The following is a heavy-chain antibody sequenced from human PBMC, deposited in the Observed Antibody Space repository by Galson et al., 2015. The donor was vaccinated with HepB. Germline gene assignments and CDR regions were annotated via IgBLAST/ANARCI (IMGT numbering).Heavy chain of an antibody. CDR3: ARVADADYGDHTHFDY. CDR2: ISGSTIYT. J-gene: IGHJ4*02. Sequence: SLRLSCAASGFNFISYNINWVRQAPGKGLEWISYISGSTIYTNYAGSVEGRFTISRDNAKNSLYLHLNSVTAEDTAVYYCARVADADYGDHTHFDYWGQGTLVTVSS. V-gene: IGHV3-21*05. CDR1: GFNFISYN. D-gene: IGHD4-17*01.